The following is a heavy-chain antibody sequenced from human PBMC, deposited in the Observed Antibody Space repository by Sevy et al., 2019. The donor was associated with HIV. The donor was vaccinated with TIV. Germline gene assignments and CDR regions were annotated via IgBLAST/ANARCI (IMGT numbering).Heavy chain of an antibody. CDR1: GGSISSYY. V-gene: IGHV4-59*08. CDR3: ARLLYYSNYYYYYYMDV. D-gene: IGHD4-4*01. J-gene: IGHJ6*03. Sequence: SETLSLTCTVSGGSISSYYWSWIRQPPGKGLEWIGYIYYSGSTNYNPSLKSRVTISVDTSKNQFSLRLGSVTAADTAGYYCARLLYYSNYYYYYYMDVWGKGTTVTVSS. CDR2: IYYSGST.